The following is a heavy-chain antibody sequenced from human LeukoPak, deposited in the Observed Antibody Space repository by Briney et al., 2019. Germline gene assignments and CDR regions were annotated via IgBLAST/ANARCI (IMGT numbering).Heavy chain of an antibody. CDR3: ARPEVVTSWFDP. CDR2: IYYSGST. Sequence: SETLSLTCTVSGGSISSSSYYWGWIRQPPGRGLEWIGSIYYSGSTYYNPSLKSRVTISVDTSKNQFSLKLSSVTAADTAVYYCARPEVVTSWFDPWGQGTLVTVSS. CDR1: GGSISSSSYY. J-gene: IGHJ5*02. V-gene: IGHV4-39*01. D-gene: IGHD4-23*01.